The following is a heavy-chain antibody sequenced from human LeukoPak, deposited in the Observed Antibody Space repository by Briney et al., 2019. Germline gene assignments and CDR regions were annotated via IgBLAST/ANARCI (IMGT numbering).Heavy chain of an antibody. D-gene: IGHD1-1*01. CDR2: TYYRSKWYN. J-gene: IGHJ3*02. Sequence: SQTLSLTCAISGDSFSSNSAAWSWLRQSPSRGLEWLGRTYYRSKWYNEYAVSVKSRITINSDTSKNQFSLQVNSVTPEDTAVYYCARDWRSTGDAFDIWGQGTMVTVSS. V-gene: IGHV6-1*01. CDR1: GDSFSSNSAA. CDR3: ARDWRSTGDAFDI.